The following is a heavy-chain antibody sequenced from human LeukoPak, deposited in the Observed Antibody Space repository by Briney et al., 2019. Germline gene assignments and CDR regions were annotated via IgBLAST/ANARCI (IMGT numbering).Heavy chain of an antibody. CDR3: ASGSYYYDSSGLDY. CDR1: GFTFSSYG. J-gene: IGHJ4*02. CDR2: IRYDGSNK. V-gene: IGHV3-30*02. Sequence: GGSLRLSCAASGFTFSSYGMHWVRQAPGKGLEWVAFIRYDGSNKYYADSVKGRFTISRDNSKNTLYLQMNSLRAEDTAVYYCASGSYYYDSSGLDYWGQGTLVTVSS. D-gene: IGHD3-22*01.